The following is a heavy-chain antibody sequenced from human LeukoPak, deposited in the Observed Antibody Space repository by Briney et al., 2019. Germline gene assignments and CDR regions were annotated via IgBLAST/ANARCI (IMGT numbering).Heavy chain of an antibody. D-gene: IGHD2-2*01. CDR3: ARQAYCSSTSCYPFDY. CDR2: ISYSGNT. Sequence: PSETLSLTCTVSRGSISSEYWSWIRQPPGRGLERIGYISYSGNTNYNPSLKSRVTISVDTSKNQFSLKLGSVTAADTAVYYCARQAYCSSTSCYPFDYWGQGTLVTVSS. J-gene: IGHJ4*02. CDR1: RGSISSEY. V-gene: IGHV4-59*08.